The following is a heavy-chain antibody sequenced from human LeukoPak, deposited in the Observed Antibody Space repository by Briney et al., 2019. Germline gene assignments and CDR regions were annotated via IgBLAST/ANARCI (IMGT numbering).Heavy chain of an antibody. CDR1: GFTFSTYA. CDR2: ISSGGTNT. D-gene: IGHD2-8*02. V-gene: IGHV3-23*01. Sequence: GGSLRLSCAASGFTFSTYAMSWVRQAPGKGLEWVSTISSGGTNTYYVDSVKGRFTISRDNSKSTLSLQMNSPRAEDTAVYYCAKVWWVHRAFDYWGQGTLVTVSS. J-gene: IGHJ4*02. CDR3: AKVWWVHRAFDY.